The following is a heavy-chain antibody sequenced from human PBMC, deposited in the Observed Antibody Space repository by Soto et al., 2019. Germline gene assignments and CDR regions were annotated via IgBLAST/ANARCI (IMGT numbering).Heavy chain of an antibody. D-gene: IGHD6-19*01. Sequence: SETLSLTCTVSGGSIRSYYWTWIRQPPGKGLEWIGYIYYSGSTSYNPSLKGRFTISRDNSKNTLYLQMNSLRAEDTAVYYCAKVGPGIAVGFDPWGQGTLVTVSS. CDR3: AKVGPGIAVGFDP. J-gene: IGHJ5*02. CDR1: GGSIRSYY. V-gene: IGHV4-59*01. CDR2: IYYSGST.